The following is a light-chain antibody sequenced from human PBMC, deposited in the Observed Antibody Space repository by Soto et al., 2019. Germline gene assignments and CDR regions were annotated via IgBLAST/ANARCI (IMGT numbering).Light chain of an antibody. J-gene: IGKJ1*01. CDR3: QQRSNWPTT. CDR1: QIVTSDY. V-gene: IGKV3D-20*02. CDR2: VAT. Sequence: IVLTQSPGTLSLSPGERATLSCRASQIVTSDYLAWYQQKPGQAPRLLIHVATSRATGIPDRFSGSGSGTDFTLTISSLEPEDFAVYYCQQRSNWPTTFGQGTKVEIK.